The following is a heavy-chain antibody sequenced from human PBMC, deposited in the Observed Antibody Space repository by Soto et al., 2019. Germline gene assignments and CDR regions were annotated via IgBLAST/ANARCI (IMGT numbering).Heavy chain of an antibody. CDR1: GYIFVNYG. V-gene: IGHV1-18*01. CDR2: ISGYNGNT. CDR3: ARDNYVFTGYYFDY. J-gene: IGHJ4*02. D-gene: IGHD3-9*01. Sequence: GASVKVSCKASGYIFVNYGISWVRQAPGQGLEWMGWISGYNGNTKYAQEFQGRVTLTRDTSTSTAYMELGSLRSDDTAVYYCARDNYVFTGYYFDYWGQGTLVTVSS.